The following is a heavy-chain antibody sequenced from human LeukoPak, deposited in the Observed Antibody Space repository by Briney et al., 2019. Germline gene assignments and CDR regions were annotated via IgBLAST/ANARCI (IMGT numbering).Heavy chain of an antibody. J-gene: IGHJ4*02. V-gene: IGHV4-34*01. Sequence: PSETLSLTCAVYGGSFSGYYWSWIRQPPGKGLEWIGEINHSGSTNYNPSLKSRVTISVDTSKNQFSLKLSSVTAADTAVYYCARSDYGSGSYSYFDYWGQGTLVTVSS. D-gene: IGHD3-10*01. CDR3: ARSDYGSGSYSYFDY. CDR2: INHSGST. CDR1: GGSFSGYY.